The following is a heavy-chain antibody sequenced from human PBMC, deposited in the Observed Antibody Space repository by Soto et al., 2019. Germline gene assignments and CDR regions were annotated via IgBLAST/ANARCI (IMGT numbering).Heavy chain of an antibody. V-gene: IGHV4-34*01. J-gene: IGHJ4*02. D-gene: IGHD2-15*01. CDR3: ARGRSGCSCNSVFTSCGLTLDY. CDR2: TDHRGST. Sequence: QVQLQQWGAGLLKPSETLSRPCAVYGGSFSGYYWSWNRQPPGKGLEWIGETDHRGSTNYNPSLKGQLTMSVATSKNPFSLKLSSVTAADTAVYYCARGRSGCSCNSVFTSCGLTLDYWGQGTLVTVSS. CDR1: GGSFSGYY.